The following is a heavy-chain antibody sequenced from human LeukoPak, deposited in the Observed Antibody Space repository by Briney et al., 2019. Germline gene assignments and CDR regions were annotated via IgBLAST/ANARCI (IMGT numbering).Heavy chain of an antibody. CDR2: INSNGDEI. D-gene: IGHD6-6*01. J-gene: IGHJ4*02. CDR1: GFTFSSTG. CDR3: ANWIGSSSRDY. Sequence: GTSLRLSCAASGFTFSSTGMSWVRQAPGKGLEWVSGINSNGDEIYYADSVRGRFTISRDNSNNALYLQMDSLRAEDTAVYYCANWIGSSSRDYWGQGTLVTVSS. V-gene: IGHV3-23*01.